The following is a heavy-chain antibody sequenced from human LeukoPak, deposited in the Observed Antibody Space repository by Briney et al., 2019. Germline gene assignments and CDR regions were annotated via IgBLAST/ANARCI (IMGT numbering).Heavy chain of an antibody. CDR2: ISLSSTTI. Sequence: GGSLRLSCAASGFTFSTYNMNWVRQAPGKGLEWVSFISLSSTTIYYADSVKGRFTISRDNAKNSLYLQMNSLRAEDTAAYYCAREASYSSSWATFDFWGQGILVTVSS. J-gene: IGHJ4*02. CDR3: AREASYSSSWATFDF. V-gene: IGHV3-48*01. CDR1: GFTFSTYN. D-gene: IGHD6-13*01.